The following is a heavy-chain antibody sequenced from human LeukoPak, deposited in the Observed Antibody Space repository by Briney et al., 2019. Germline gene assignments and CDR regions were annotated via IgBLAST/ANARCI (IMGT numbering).Heavy chain of an antibody. V-gene: IGHV4-39*01. CDR1: GGSISSSSYY. D-gene: IGHD3-16*02. CDR3: ACETLLSYDYVWASYRYRGFDY. J-gene: IGHJ4*02. Sequence: PSETLSLTCTVSGGSISSSSYYWGWIRQSPGKGLECIGSIYYSGRTYYNPSLKSRVTISVDTSKNQFSLKLSSVTAADTAVYYCACETLLSYDYVWASYRYRGFDYWGQGTLVTVSS. CDR2: IYYSGRT.